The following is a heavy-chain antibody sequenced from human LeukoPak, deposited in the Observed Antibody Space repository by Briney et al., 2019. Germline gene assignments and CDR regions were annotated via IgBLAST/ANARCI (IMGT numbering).Heavy chain of an antibody. CDR3: AREGLVVPARSNAFDI. Sequence: SETLSLTCTVSGGSIRSYYWSWIRQPAGKGLEWIGRIYTSGSTNYNPSLKSRVTMSVDTSKNQFSLKLSSVTAADTAVYYCAREGLVVPARSNAFDIWGQGTMVTVSS. J-gene: IGHJ3*02. CDR1: GGSIRSYY. CDR2: IYTSGST. D-gene: IGHD2-2*01. V-gene: IGHV4-4*07.